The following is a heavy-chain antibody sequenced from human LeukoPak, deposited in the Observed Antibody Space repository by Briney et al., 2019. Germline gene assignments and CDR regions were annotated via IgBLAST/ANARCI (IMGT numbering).Heavy chain of an antibody. CDR3: ARGSGRVDY. CDR2: IYYSGST. CDR1: GGSISSYY. J-gene: IGHJ4*02. Sequence: SETLSLTCTVSGGSISSYYWSWIRQPPGKGLEWIGYIYYSGSTNYNPSLKSRVTISVDTSKNQFSLKLSSVSAADTAVYYCARGSGRVDYWGQGTLVTVSS. D-gene: IGHD5-12*01. V-gene: IGHV4-59*01.